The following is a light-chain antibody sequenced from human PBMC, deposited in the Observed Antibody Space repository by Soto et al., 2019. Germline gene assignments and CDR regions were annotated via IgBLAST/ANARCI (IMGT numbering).Light chain of an antibody. CDR3: QQSYSTLFT. J-gene: IGKJ3*01. CDR1: QTVIRY. V-gene: IGKV1-39*01. Sequence: IPMTQFPSSLSASVGDRVTITCRAGQTVIRYLNWYQKKPGRAPNLLIYAVSNLQSGVPSRCSGSGSGTEFTLTISDLQPEDFATYYCQQSYSTLFTFGRGTKVEIK. CDR2: AVS.